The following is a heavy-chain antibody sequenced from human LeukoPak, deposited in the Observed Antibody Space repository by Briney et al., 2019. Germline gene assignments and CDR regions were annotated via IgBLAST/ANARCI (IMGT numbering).Heavy chain of an antibody. CDR1: GGTFSSYT. J-gene: IGHJ4*02. V-gene: IGHV1-69*04. Sequence: SVKVSCKASGGTFSSYTISWVRQAPGQGLEWMGRIIPILGIANYAQKFQGRVTITADKSTSTAYMELSSLRSEDTAVYYCARDGAVYCSGGSCWDYGGQGTLVPVSS. CDR3: ARDGAVYCSGGSCWDY. CDR2: IIPILGIA. D-gene: IGHD2-15*01.